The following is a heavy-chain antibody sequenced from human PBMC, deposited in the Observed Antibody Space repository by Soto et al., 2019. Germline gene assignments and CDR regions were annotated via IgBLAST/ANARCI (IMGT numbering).Heavy chain of an antibody. Sequence: SETLSLTCTVSGGSISGHYWSWIRQPPDKGLEWIGYINYSGSTNYNPSLKSRVTISVDTSKNQFSLKLSSVTAADTAVYYCAGDLSSGYYTLWGQGTLVTVSS. D-gene: IGHD3-22*01. J-gene: IGHJ4*02. CDR1: GGSISGHY. CDR2: INYSGST. CDR3: AGDLSSGYYTL. V-gene: IGHV4-59*11.